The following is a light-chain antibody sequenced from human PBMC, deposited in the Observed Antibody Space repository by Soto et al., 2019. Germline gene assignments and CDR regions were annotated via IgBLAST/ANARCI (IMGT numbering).Light chain of an antibody. CDR1: SSDVGSYNL. V-gene: IGLV2-23*01. J-gene: IGLJ2*01. Sequence: QSALTQPASVSGSPGQSITISCTGTSSDVGSYNLVSWYQQHPGKAPKLMICEGSKRPSGVSNRFSGSKSGNTASLTISGLQAEDEADYYCCSYAGSSIPFGGGTKLTVL. CDR3: CSYAGSSIP. CDR2: EGS.